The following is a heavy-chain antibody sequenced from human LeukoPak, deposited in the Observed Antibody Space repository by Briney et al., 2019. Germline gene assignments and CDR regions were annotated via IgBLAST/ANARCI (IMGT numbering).Heavy chain of an antibody. V-gene: IGHV3-23*01. CDR3: AKDDGSGFGRGYFDY. CDR2: MSNSGGST. Sequence: PGGSLRLSCAASGFTFRSYAMSWVRQAPGKGLEWVSAMSNSGGSTYYADSVKGRFTISRDNSKNTLYLQMNSLRAEDTAVYYCAKDDGSGFGRGYFDYRGQGTLVTVSS. J-gene: IGHJ4*02. D-gene: IGHD3-10*01. CDR1: GFTFRSYA.